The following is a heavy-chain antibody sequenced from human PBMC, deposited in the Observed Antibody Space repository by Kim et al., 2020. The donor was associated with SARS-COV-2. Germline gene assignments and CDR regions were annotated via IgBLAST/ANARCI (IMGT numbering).Heavy chain of an antibody. Sequence: GGSLRLSCAASGFTFSDYYMSWIRQAPGKGLEWVSYISSSSSYTNYADSVKGRFTISRDNAKNSLYLQMNSLRAEDTAVYYCARDVGGWGYGDDGGWFDPWGQRTLVTVSS. CDR2: ISSSSSYT. CDR3: ARDVGGWGYGDDGGWFDP. CDR1: GFTFSDYY. J-gene: IGHJ5*02. D-gene: IGHD4-17*01. V-gene: IGHV3-11*06.